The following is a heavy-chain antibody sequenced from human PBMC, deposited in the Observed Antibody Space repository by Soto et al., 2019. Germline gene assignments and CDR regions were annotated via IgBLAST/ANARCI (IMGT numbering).Heavy chain of an antibody. CDR2: IYYSGST. CDR1: GGSISSGGYY. Sequence: QVQLQESGPGLVKPSQTLSLTCTVSGGSISSGGYYWSWIRQHPGKGLEWFGYIYYSGSTYYNPSLRSRVPLSLDXXKNQFSLKLSSVTAADTAVYYCARSPEATVTAFDYWGQGTLVTVSS. D-gene: IGHD4-17*01. V-gene: IGHV4-31*03. CDR3: ARSPEATVTAFDY. J-gene: IGHJ4*02.